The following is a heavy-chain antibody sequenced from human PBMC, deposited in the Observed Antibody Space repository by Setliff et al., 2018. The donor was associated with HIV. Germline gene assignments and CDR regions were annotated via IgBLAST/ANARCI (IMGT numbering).Heavy chain of an antibody. CDR1: GFTFSNFA. J-gene: IGHJ6*03. CDR3: AKRRVCNTSCYIVDYMDV. CDR2: IGGIGFGT. Sequence: GSLRLSCTASGFTFSNFAITWVRQAPGKGLEWVSAIGGIGFGTYYADSVKGRFTISRDNSKNTLYLQMNSLRAEDTAIYYCAKRRVCNTSCYIVDYMDVWGKGTTVTVSS. V-gene: IGHV3-23*01. D-gene: IGHD2-21*01.